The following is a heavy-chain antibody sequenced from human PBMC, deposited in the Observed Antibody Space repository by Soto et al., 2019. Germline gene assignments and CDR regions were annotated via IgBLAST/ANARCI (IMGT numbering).Heavy chain of an antibody. D-gene: IGHD3-10*01. CDR1: GFSFSSYW. CDR3: AREITYRLEP. J-gene: IGHJ5*02. Sequence: GGSLRLSCAASGFSFSSYWMRWARQAPGKGLVWVSQINSDRSSTTYADSVKGRFSISRDNAKKTLYLQMNSLTGEDTAVYYCAREITYRLEPWGQGTLVTVSS. CDR2: INSDRSST. V-gene: IGHV3-74*01.